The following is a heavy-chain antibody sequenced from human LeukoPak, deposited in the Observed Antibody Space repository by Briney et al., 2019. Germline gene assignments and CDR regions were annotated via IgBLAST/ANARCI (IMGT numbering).Heavy chain of an antibody. Sequence: GASVKVSCKASGYTFTSYDINWVRQATGQGLEWMGWMNPNSGNTGYAQKLQGRVTMTTDTSTSTAYMELRSLRSDDTAVYYCARVTSDGSGYYYTYYYYYYCMDVWGQGTTVTVSS. CDR1: GYTFTSYD. CDR2: MNPNSGNT. V-gene: IGHV1-8*01. CDR3: ARVTSDGSGYYYTYYYYYYCMDV. D-gene: IGHD3-22*01. J-gene: IGHJ6*02.